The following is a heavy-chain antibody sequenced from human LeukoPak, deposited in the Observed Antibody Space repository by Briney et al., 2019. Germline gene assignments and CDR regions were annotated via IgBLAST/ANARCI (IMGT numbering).Heavy chain of an antibody. V-gene: IGHV3-9*01. J-gene: IGHJ4*02. CDR3: AKGHRIQLWSSFDY. D-gene: IGHD5-18*01. Sequence: PGGSLRLSCAASGFTFDDYAMHWVRQAPGKGLEWVSGISWNSGSIGYADSVKGRFTISRDNAKNSLYLQMNSLRAEDTALYYCAKGHRIQLWSSFDYCGQGTLVTVSS. CDR2: ISWNSGSI. CDR1: GFTFDDYA.